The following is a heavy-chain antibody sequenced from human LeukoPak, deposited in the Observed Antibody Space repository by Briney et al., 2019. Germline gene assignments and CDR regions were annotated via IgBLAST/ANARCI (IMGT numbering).Heavy chain of an antibody. V-gene: IGHV4-39*01. J-gene: IGHJ4*02. CDR2: IYSTGNT. D-gene: IGHD1-1*01. Sequence: SETLSLTCSVSGDSISTPSYYWGWIRQSPGKGLEWIASIYSTGNTYFNPSFKSRVTISVDTSKNQFSLNMHSVTAADTAVYYCARHQLGRRKPSDYWGQGSLVTVSS. CDR3: ARHQLGRRKPSDY. CDR1: GDSISTPSYY.